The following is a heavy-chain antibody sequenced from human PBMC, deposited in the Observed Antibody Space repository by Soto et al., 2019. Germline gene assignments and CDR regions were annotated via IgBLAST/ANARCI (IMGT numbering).Heavy chain of an antibody. CDR1: GFTFDDYA. D-gene: IGHD3-3*01. V-gene: IGHV3-53*04. CDR3: ARTTIFGVVSWFDP. J-gene: IGHJ5*02. Sequence: PGGSLRLSCAASGFTFDDYAMHWVRQAPGKGLEWVSVIYSGGSTYYADSVKGRFTISRHNSKNTLYLQMNSLRAEDTAVYYCARTTIFGVVSWFDPWGQGTLVTVSS. CDR2: IYSGGST.